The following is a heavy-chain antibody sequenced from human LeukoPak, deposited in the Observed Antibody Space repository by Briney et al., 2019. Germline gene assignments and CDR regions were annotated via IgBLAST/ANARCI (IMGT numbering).Heavy chain of an antibody. D-gene: IGHD3-22*01. V-gene: IGHV3-11*04. Sequence: GGSLRLSCAASGFTFSDYYMSWIRQAPGKGLEWVSYISSSGSTIYYADSVKGRFTISRDNAKNSLYLQMNSLRAEDTAVYYCARRDYYDSSGYYYGFDYWGQGTLVTVSS. CDR3: ARRDYYDSSGYYYGFDY. CDR1: GFTFSDYY. CDR2: ISSSGSTI. J-gene: IGHJ4*02.